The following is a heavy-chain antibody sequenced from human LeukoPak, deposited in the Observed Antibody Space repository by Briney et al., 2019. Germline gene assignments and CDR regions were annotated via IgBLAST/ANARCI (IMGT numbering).Heavy chain of an antibody. Sequence: GGSLRLSCAASGFTFSSYAMSWVRQAPGKGLEWVSAISGSGGSTYYADSVKGRFTISRDNSKNTLYLQMNSLRAEDTALYYCARDAPYSSGWYGDGFDYWGQGTLVTVSS. CDR1: GFTFSSYA. V-gene: IGHV3-23*01. J-gene: IGHJ4*02. CDR2: ISGSGGST. CDR3: ARDAPYSSGWYGDGFDY. D-gene: IGHD6-19*01.